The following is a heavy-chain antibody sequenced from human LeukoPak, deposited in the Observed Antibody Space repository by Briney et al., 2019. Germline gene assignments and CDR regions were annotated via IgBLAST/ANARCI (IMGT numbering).Heavy chain of an antibody. CDR2: IYTSGST. D-gene: IGHD2-2*01. CDR3: ARELKPGMPAPYNWFDP. CDR1: GGSISSYY. V-gene: IGHV4-4*07. J-gene: IGHJ5*02. Sequence: SETLSLTCTVSGGSISSYYWSWIRQPAGKGLEWIGRIYTSGSTNYNPSLKSRVTMSVDTSKNRFSLKLSSVTAADTAVYYCARELKPGMPAPYNWFDPWGQGTLVTVSS.